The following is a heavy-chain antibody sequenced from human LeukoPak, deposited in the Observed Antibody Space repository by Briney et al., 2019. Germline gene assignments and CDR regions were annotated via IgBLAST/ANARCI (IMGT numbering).Heavy chain of an antibody. J-gene: IGHJ4*02. CDR2: ISSSSSYI. V-gene: IGHV3-21*01. Sequence: GGSLRFSCAASGFTFSSYSMNWVRQAPGKGLEWVSSISSSSSYIYYAGSVKGRFTISRDNAKNSLYLQMNSLRTEDTAVYYCARLATNGGYGYWGQGTLVTVSS. D-gene: IGHD5-12*01. CDR3: ARLATNGGYGY. CDR1: GFTFSSYS.